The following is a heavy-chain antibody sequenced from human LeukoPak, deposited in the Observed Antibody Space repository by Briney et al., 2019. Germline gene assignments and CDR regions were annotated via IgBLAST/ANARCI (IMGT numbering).Heavy chain of an antibody. CDR1: GYTFTGYC. J-gene: IGHJ5*02. CDR3: ARAGTVMITFGGGKRNWFDP. D-gene: IGHD3-16*01. V-gene: IGHV1-2*02. CDR2: INPNSGGT. Sequence: GASVKVSCKASGYTFTGYCMHWVRQAPGQGLEWMGWINPNSGGTNYAQKFQGRVTMTRDTSISTAYMELSRLRSDDTAVYYCARAGTVMITFGGGKRNWFDPWGQGTLVTVSS.